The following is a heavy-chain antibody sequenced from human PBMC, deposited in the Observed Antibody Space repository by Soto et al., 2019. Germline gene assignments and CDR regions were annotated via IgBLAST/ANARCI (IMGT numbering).Heavy chain of an antibody. V-gene: IGHV1-69*02. CDR1: GGTFSSYT. CDR2: IIPILGIP. J-gene: IGHJ4*02. D-gene: IGHD3-9*01. Sequence: QVQLVQSGAEVKKPGSSVKVSCRASGGTFSSYTISWVRQAPGQGLEWMGRIIPILGIPHSAQKFQGRVTITADISTSTAYMELSSLRSEDTAVYYCARGDDILTGSDYWGQGTLVTVSS. CDR3: ARGDDILTGSDY.